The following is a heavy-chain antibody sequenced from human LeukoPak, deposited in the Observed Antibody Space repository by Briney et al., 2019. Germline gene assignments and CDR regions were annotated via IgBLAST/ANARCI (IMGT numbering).Heavy chain of an antibody. CDR3: AIDQYYDSGTYSYYYMDV. V-gene: IGHV3-53*01. D-gene: IGHD3-10*01. CDR1: GFIVSSNY. J-gene: IGHJ6*03. Sequence: GGSLRLSCAASGFIVSSNYMSWVRQAPGKGLEWVSVIYSGGRTFYADSVRGRFTISRDNSKNTLFLQMNSLRAEDTAVYYCAIDQYYDSGTYSYYYMDVWGKGTTVTVSS. CDR2: IYSGGRT.